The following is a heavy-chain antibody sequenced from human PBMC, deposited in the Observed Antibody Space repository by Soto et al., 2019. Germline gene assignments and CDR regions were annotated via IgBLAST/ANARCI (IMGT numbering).Heavy chain of an antibody. CDR1: GFTFSSYG. Sequence: QVQLVESGGGVVQPGRSLRLSCAASGFTFSSYGMHWVRQAPGKGLEWVAVISYDGSNKYYADSVKGRFTISRDNSKNTLYLQMNSLRAEDTAVYYCAKCGLCSGGSCIDYWGQGTLVTVSS. J-gene: IGHJ4*02. D-gene: IGHD2-15*01. CDR2: ISYDGSNK. CDR3: AKCGLCSGGSCIDY. V-gene: IGHV3-30*18.